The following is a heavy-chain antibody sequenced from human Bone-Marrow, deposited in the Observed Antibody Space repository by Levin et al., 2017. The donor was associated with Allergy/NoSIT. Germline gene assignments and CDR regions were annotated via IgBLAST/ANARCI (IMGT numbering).Heavy chain of an antibody. CDR1: GFTFSSYS. CDR2: ITSGSSTI. V-gene: IGHV3-48*02. D-gene: IGHD2-15*01. Sequence: GGSLRLSCAASGFTFSSYSMNWVRQAPGKGLEWVSHITSGSSTIYYVDSVKGRFTISRDNAKNSLYLQMSGLRDEDTAVYYCVRGGFDIWGQGTMVTVSS. J-gene: IGHJ3*02. CDR3: VRGGFDI.